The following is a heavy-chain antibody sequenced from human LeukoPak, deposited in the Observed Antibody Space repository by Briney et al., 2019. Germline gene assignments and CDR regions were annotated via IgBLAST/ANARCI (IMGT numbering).Heavy chain of an antibody. CDR3: AKDISGDYGMYFDY. V-gene: IGHV3-30*02. CDR2: IRYDGSNK. D-gene: IGHD3-3*01. Sequence: GGSLRLSCAASGFTLSSYGTHWVRQAPGKGLEWVAFIRYDGSNKYYADSVKGRFTISRDNYKNTLYLQMNSLRAEKTAVYYCAKDISGDYGMYFDYWGQGTMVTVSS. J-gene: IGHJ4*02. CDR1: GFTLSSYG.